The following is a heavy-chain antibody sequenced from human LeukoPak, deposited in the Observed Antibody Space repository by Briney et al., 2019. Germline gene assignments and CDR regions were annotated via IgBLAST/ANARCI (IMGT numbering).Heavy chain of an antibody. J-gene: IGHJ4*02. Sequence: PSETLSLTCTVSGGSISSAPYYWSWIRQRPGKGLEWMGYISHSGNTYYNPSLKSRLNISADTSRNQFSLKLRFVTAADTALYFCAREGYYYDSSGPIDYWGQGTRVTVSS. CDR1: GGSISSAPYY. D-gene: IGHD3-22*01. CDR3: AREGYYYDSSGPIDY. CDR2: ISHSGNT. V-gene: IGHV4-31*03.